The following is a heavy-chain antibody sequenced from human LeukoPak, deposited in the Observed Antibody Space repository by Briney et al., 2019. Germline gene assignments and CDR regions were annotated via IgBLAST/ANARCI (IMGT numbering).Heavy chain of an antibody. Sequence: GGSLRLSCAASGFTFSSYAMSWVRQAPGKGLEWVSAISGSGGSTYYADSVKGRFTISRDNSKNTLYLQMNSLRAEDTAVYYRAKAVRRNLYYFDYWGQGTLVTVSS. CDR2: ISGSGGST. CDR1: GFTFSSYA. D-gene: IGHD1-14*01. V-gene: IGHV3-23*01. CDR3: AKAVRRNLYYFDY. J-gene: IGHJ4*02.